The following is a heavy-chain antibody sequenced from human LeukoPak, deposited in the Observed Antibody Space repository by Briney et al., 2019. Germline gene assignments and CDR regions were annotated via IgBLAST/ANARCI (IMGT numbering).Heavy chain of an antibody. CDR3: ARDKIAAAFGY. V-gene: IGHV4-34*01. CDR1: GFTFSSYS. D-gene: IGHD6-25*01. Sequence: GSLRLSCAASGFTFSSYSMNWIRQSPGKGLEWIGEINHSGSTNYNPSLKSRVTISVDTSKNQFSLNLTSVTAADTAVYYCARDKIAAAFGYWGQGTLVTVSS. J-gene: IGHJ4*02. CDR2: INHSGST.